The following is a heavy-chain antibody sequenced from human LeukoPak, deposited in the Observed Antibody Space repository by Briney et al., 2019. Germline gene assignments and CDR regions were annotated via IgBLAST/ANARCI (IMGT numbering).Heavy chain of an antibody. CDR2: INHSGST. J-gene: IGHJ4*02. CDR1: GGSFSGYY. Sequence: SETLSLTCAVCGGSFSGYYWSWIRQPPGKGLEWVGEINHSGSTNYNPSLKSRVTISVDTSKNQFSLKLSSVTAADTAVYYCARSKMATGYFDYWGQGTLVTVSS. CDR3: ARSKMATGYFDY. V-gene: IGHV4-34*01. D-gene: IGHD5-24*01.